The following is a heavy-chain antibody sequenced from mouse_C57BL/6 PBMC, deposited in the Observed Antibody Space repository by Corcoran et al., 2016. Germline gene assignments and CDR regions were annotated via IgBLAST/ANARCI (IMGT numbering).Heavy chain of an antibody. CDR3: ARNWDVGWYFDV. J-gene: IGHJ1*03. D-gene: IGHD4-1*01. V-gene: IGHV1-81*01. CDR2: IYPRSGNT. CDR1: GYTFTSYG. Sequence: QVQLQQSGAELARPGASVKLSCKASGYTFTSYGISWVKQRTGQGLEWIGEIYPRSGNTYYNEKFKGKATLTADKSSSTAYMELRSLTSEDSAVYFCARNWDVGWYFDVWGTGTTVTVSS.